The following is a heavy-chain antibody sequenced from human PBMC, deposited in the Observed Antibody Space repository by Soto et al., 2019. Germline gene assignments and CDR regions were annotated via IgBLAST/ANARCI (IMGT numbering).Heavy chain of an antibody. J-gene: IGHJ4*02. CDR3: ARGRGGDLHISCHTHNYLDS. CDR1: GYSFTDYG. Sequence: QVHLVQSGSDVKTTGAAVKVSCKASGYSFTDYGVSWVRQAPGQGLEWLGWLNVYSGTPNYLPKVHGGSSMAADSSTNALYMQLRSLGSEDTAVYYCARGRGGDLHISCHTHNYLDSLGQGTLVTVSS. D-gene: IGHD3-10*01. CDR2: LNVYSGTP. V-gene: IGHV1-18*01.